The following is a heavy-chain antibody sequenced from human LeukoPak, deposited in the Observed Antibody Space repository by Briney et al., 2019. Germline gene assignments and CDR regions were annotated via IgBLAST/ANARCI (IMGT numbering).Heavy chain of an antibody. D-gene: IGHD2-8*01. CDR3: ARSMGPFDI. CDR2: INPSAGI. J-gene: IGHJ3*02. CDR1: GGSFSGHY. V-gene: IGHV4-34*01. Sequence: SETLSLTCSLDGGSFSGHYWSWIRQPPGKGLEWIGEINPSAGIKDNPSLKSRVTISVETSKNQFSLKLSSVTAADTAVYYCARSMGPFDIWGQGTMVTVSS.